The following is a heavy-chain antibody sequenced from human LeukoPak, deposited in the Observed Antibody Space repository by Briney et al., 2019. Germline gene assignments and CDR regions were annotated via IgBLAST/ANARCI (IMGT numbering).Heavy chain of an antibody. Sequence: GESLKISCKGSGYRFTSYWIGWVRQMPGKGLECMGIIYPGDSDTRYSPSFQGQVTISADRSISTAYLQWSSLKASDTAIYYCARRGYSSGWYWFDPWGQGTLVTVSS. D-gene: IGHD6-19*01. CDR3: ARRGYSSGWYWFDP. CDR2: IYPGDSDT. J-gene: IGHJ5*02. CDR1: GYRFTSYW. V-gene: IGHV5-51*01.